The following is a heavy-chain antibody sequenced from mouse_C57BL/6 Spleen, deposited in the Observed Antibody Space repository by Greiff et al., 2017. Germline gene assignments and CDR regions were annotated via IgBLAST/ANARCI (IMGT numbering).Heavy chain of an antibody. Sequence: VQLQQPGAELVKPGASVKLSCKASGYTFTSYWMHWVKQRPGQGLEWIGMIHPNSGSTNYNEKFKSKATLTVDKSSSTAYMQLSSLTSEDSAVYYCARRGVYGSSYAMDYWGQGTSVTVSS. CDR2: IHPNSGST. J-gene: IGHJ4*01. V-gene: IGHV1-64*01. D-gene: IGHD1-1*01. CDR3: ARRGVYGSSYAMDY. CDR1: GYTFTSYW.